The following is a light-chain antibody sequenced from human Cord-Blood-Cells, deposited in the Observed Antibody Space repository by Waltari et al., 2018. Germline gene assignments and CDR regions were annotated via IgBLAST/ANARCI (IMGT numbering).Light chain of an antibody. V-gene: IGLV2-14*01. J-gene: IGLJ3*02. Sequence: QSALTQPASVSGSPGQSITISCTGTSSYVGGYNYVSWYQQHPGKAPKFMIYDVSKRPSAVSNRFSGSKSGNTASLTISGLQAEDEADYYCSSYTSSSTRVFGGGTKLTVL. CDR1: SSYVGGYNY. CDR3: SSYTSSSTRV. CDR2: DVS.